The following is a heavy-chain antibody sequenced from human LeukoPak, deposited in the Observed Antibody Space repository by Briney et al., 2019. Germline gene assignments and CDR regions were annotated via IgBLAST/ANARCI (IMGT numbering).Heavy chain of an antibody. CDR3: ARHGYSSGWYYYYGMDV. J-gene: IGHJ6*02. V-gene: IGHV3-11*01. Sequence: GGSLRLSCAASGFTFSDYYMGWIRQAPGKGLEWVSYISSSGSTIYYADSVKGRFTISRDNAKNSLYLQMNSLRAEDTAVYYCARHGYSSGWYYYYGMDVWGQGTTVTVSS. D-gene: IGHD6-19*01. CDR2: ISSSGSTI. CDR1: GFTFSDYY.